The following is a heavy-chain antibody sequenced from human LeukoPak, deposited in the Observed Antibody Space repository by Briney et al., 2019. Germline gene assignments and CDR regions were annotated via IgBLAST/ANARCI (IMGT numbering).Heavy chain of an antibody. D-gene: IGHD3-9*01. Sequence: PGGSLRLSCAASGFTFSSYSMNWVRQAPGKWLEWVSSISTSSSYKYYADSLKGRSTISRDNAKNSLYLQMNSLGAEDTAVYYCARHSDYDILTGPNDYWGQGTLVTVSS. V-gene: IGHV3-21*01. CDR3: ARHSDYDILTGPNDY. CDR1: GFTFSSYS. CDR2: ISTSSSYK. J-gene: IGHJ4*02.